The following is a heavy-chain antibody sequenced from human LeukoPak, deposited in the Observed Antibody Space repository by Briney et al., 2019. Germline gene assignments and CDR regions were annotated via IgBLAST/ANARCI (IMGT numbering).Heavy chain of an antibody. CDR1: GFTFSSYS. V-gene: IGHV3-21*01. CDR3: ARDRFGSYSSSWTDY. CDR2: ISSSSSYI. Sequence: GGSLRLSCAASGFTFSSYSMNWVRQAPGKGLEWVSSISSSSSYIYYADSVKGRFTISRDNAKSSLYLQMNSLRAEDTAVYYCARDRFGSYSSSWTDYWGQGTLATVSS. D-gene: IGHD6-13*01. J-gene: IGHJ4*02.